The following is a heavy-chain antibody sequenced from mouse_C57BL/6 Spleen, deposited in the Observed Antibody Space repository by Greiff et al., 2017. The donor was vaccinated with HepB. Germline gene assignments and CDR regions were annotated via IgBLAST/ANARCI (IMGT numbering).Heavy chain of an antibody. CDR3: ARDSSGSVGYAMDY. V-gene: IGHV1-18*01. CDR2: INPNNGGT. J-gene: IGHJ4*01. D-gene: IGHD3-2*02. CDR1: GYTFTDYN. Sequence: EVQLQQSGPELVKPGASVKIPCKASGYTFTDYNMDWVKQSHGKSLEWIGDINPNNGGTIYNQKFKGKATLTVDKSSSTAYMELRSLTSEDTAVYYCARDSSGSVGYAMDYWGQGTSVTVSS.